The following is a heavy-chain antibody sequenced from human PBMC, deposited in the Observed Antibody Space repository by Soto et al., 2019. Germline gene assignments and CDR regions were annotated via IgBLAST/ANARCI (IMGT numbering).Heavy chain of an antibody. V-gene: IGHV3-9*01. D-gene: IGHD3-10*01. J-gene: IGHJ4*02. Sequence: GGSLRLSFAASGLPFAAYAMHWVRQGPGKGLEWVSGISWNSGGIGNADSVKGRFTISRDNAKNSLYLQMDRLRPEDTAFYYCAKSPRGLLIGSYFDYWGQGTLVTVSS. CDR3: AKSPRGLLIGSYFDY. CDR1: GLPFAAYA. CDR2: ISWNSGGI.